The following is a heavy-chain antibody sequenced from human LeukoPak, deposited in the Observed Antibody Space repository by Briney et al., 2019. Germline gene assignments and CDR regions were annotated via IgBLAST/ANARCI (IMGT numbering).Heavy chain of an antibody. D-gene: IGHD1-26*01. Sequence: SDTLSLTCAVSGSSISNNALWGWIRQPPGKGLEWIGYIYHSGSTYYNPSLKSRVTMSADTSKNQFSLKLTSVTAVDTAVYYCARVRGGTYSLDYWGQGTLVTVSS. CDR2: IYHSGST. CDR3: ARVRGGTYSLDY. J-gene: IGHJ4*02. V-gene: IGHV4-28*03. CDR1: GSSISNNAL.